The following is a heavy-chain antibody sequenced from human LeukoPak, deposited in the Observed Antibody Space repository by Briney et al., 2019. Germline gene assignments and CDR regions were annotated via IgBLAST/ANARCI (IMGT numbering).Heavy chain of an antibody. J-gene: IGHJ4*02. V-gene: IGHV3-21*04. CDR3: AKGVFEQKRLVLFPLDY. Sequence: GGSLRLSCAASGFTFSSYNMNWVRQAPGKGLEWVSSISSSSSYIYYADSVKGRFTISRDNSKNTLYLQMNSLRAEDTAVYYCAKGVFEQKRLVLFPLDYWGQGTLVTVSS. CDR2: ISSSSSYI. CDR1: GFTFSSYN. D-gene: IGHD6-13*01.